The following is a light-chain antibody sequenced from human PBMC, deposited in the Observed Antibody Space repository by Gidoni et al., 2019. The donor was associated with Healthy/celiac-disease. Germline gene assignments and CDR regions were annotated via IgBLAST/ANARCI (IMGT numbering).Light chain of an antibody. CDR2: DVS. J-gene: IGLJ2*01. CDR3: SSYTSSSTVV. Sequence: QSALTQPASVSGSPGQSINISCTGTSSDVGGYNYVSWYQQHPGKAPKLMNYDVSNRPSGVSNRFSCSKAGNTASLTLFWLQAEDEADYYCSSYTSSSTVVFGGGTKLTVL. V-gene: IGLV2-14*01. CDR1: SSDVGGYNY.